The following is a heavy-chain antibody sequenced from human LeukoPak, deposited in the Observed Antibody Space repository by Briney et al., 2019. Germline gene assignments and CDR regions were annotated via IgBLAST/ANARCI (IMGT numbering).Heavy chain of an antibody. Sequence: PGGSLRLSCAASGFTFSSYGMHWVRQAPGKGLEWVAFIRYDGSNKYYADSVKGRFTISRDNSKNTLYLQMNSLRAEDTAVYYCAKGDHYYDGSGYRPPDIWGQGTMVTVSS. D-gene: IGHD3-22*01. J-gene: IGHJ3*02. V-gene: IGHV3-30*02. CDR1: GFTFSSYG. CDR3: AKGDHYYDGSGYRPPDI. CDR2: IRYDGSNK.